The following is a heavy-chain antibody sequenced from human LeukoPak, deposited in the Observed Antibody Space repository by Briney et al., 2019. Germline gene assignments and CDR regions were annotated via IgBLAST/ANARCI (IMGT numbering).Heavy chain of an antibody. CDR2: ISTSSTYI. V-gene: IGHV3-21*01. CDR1: GFTFDRYT. CDR3: ARARGILVVPAATYYFDP. Sequence: GGSLRLSCVASGFTFDRYTMNWVRQAPGKGLEWVSSISTSSTYIYYADSVRGRFTISRDNAKNSLYLQMNSLRVEDSAVYFCARARGILVVPAATYYFDPWGQGTLVTVSS. D-gene: IGHD2-2*01. J-gene: IGHJ5*02.